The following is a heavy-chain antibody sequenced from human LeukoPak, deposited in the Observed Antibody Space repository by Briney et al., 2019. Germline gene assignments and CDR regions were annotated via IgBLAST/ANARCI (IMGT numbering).Heavy chain of an antibody. J-gene: IGHJ1*01. Sequence: PGGSLRLSCAASGFTFSSYSMNWVRQAPGKGLEGVSYISSSSSTIYYADSVKGRFTISRDNAKNSLYLQMNSLRAEDTAVYYCARGSSWYSPAAEYFQHWGQGTLVTVSS. V-gene: IGHV3-48*01. D-gene: IGHD6-13*01. CDR3: ARGSSWYSPAAEYFQH. CDR1: GFTFSSYS. CDR2: ISSSSSTI.